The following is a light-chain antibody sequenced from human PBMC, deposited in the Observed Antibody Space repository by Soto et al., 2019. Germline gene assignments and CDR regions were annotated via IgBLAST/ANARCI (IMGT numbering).Light chain of an antibody. Sequence: EVVMTQSPATLSVSPGEGATLSCRASQGIGDTLAWYQQKPGQAPRLLIYDASNRATGIPARFSGSGSGTDFTLTISSLEPEDFAVYYCQQRSNWPITFGQGTRLEIK. CDR1: QGIGDT. V-gene: IGKV3-11*01. J-gene: IGKJ5*01. CDR2: DAS. CDR3: QQRSNWPIT.